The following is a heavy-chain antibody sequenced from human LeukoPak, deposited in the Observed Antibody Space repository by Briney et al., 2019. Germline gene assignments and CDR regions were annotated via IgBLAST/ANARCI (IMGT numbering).Heavy chain of an antibody. CDR1: GGSFSGYY. CDR3: ARGPRYGSGSYSDY. Sequence: PETLSLTCAVYGGSFSGYYWSWIRQPPGKGLEWIGEINHSGSTNYNPSLKSRVTISVDTSKNQFSLKLSSVTAADTAVYYCARGPRYGSGSYSDYWGQGTLVTVSS. D-gene: IGHD3-10*01. J-gene: IGHJ4*02. V-gene: IGHV4-34*01. CDR2: INHSGST.